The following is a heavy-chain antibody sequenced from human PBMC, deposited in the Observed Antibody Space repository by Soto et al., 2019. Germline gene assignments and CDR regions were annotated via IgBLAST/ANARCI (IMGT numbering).Heavy chain of an antibody. CDR1: GFTFSTYS. CDR2: ISSSSSYI. Sequence: GGSLRLSCAASGFTFSTYSMNWVRQAPGKGLEWVSSISSSSSYIYYADSVKGRFTISRDNSKNTLYLQMNSLRAEDTAVYYCASLDSGSLDYWGQGTLVTVSS. V-gene: IGHV3-21*01. J-gene: IGHJ4*02. D-gene: IGHD1-26*01. CDR3: ASLDSGSLDY.